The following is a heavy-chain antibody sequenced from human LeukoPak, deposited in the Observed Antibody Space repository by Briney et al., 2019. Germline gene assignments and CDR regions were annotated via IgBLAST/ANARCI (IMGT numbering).Heavy chain of an antibody. CDR3: ARVPAMVRGVIRPYYFDY. CDR1: GGSISSYY. V-gene: IGHV4-59*01. Sequence: PSETLSLTCTVSGGSISSYYWSWIRQPPGKGLEWIGYTYYSVSTNYNPSLKSRVTISIDTSKSQLSLKLSSVTAADTAVYYCARVPAMVRGVIRPYYFDYWGQGTLVTVSS. D-gene: IGHD3-10*01. J-gene: IGHJ4*02. CDR2: TYYSVST.